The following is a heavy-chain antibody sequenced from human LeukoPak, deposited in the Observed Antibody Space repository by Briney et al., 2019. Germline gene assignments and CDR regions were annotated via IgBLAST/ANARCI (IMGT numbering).Heavy chain of an antibody. Sequence: ASVKVSCKASGYTFTGYYIHWVRQAPGQGLEWMGWINPNSGGTNYAQKFQGRVTMTRDTSISTAYMELSRLGCDDTAVYYCARDTVVTPDYWGQGTLVTVSS. V-gene: IGHV1-2*02. CDR2: INPNSGGT. D-gene: IGHD4-23*01. CDR1: GYTFTGYY. CDR3: ARDTVVTPDY. J-gene: IGHJ4*02.